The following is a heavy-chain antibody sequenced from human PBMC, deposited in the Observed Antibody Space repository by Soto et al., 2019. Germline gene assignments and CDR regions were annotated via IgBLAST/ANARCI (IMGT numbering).Heavy chain of an antibody. Sequence: PETLCVRSSGSGGLTSPSRYYVCCILLAPGKGHEWIGSFYYSGCTYYNPSLKILVTISVDTSKNQFSLKLSSVTAADTAVYYCARQYCSSTSCPDATPLSEENYYYYGMAVWGQGTTVT. J-gene: IGHJ6*02. V-gene: IGHV4-39*01. CDR1: GGLTSPSRYY. D-gene: IGHD2-2*01. CDR3: ARQYCSSTSCPDATPLSEENYYYYGMAV. CDR2: FYYSGCT.